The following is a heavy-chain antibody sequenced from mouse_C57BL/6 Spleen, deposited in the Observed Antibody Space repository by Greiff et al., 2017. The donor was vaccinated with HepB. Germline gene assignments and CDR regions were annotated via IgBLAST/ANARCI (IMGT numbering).Heavy chain of an antibody. D-gene: IGHD1-1*01. Sequence: VKLQQPGAELVKPGASVKLSCKASGYTFTSYWMHWVKQRPGRGLEGIGRIDPNSGGTKYNEKFKSKATLTVDKPSSTAYMQLSSLTSEDSAVYYCARDGSSYGWYFDVWGTGTTVTVSS. CDR1: GYTFTSYW. CDR2: IDPNSGGT. V-gene: IGHV1-72*01. CDR3: ARDGSSYGWYFDV. J-gene: IGHJ1*03.